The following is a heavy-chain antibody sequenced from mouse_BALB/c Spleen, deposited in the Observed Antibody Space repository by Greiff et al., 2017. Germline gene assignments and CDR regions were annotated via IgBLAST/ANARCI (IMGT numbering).Heavy chain of an antibody. J-gene: IGHJ4*01. CDR3: ARNFLDYYAMDY. V-gene: IGHV2-6-7*01. CDR2: IWGDGST. Sequence: QVQLKESGPGLVAPSQSLSITCTVSGFSLTGYGVNWVRQPPGKGLEWLGMIWGDGSTDYNSALKSRLSISKDNCKSQVFLKMNSLQANDTAIYYCARNFLDYYAMDYWGQGTSVTVSS. CDR1: GFSLTGYG.